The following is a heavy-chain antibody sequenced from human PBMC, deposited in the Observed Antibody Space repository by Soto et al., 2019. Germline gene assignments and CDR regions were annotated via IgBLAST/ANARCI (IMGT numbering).Heavy chain of an antibody. V-gene: IGHV4-59*01. CDR3: ARGTGTIQVIDY. J-gene: IGHJ4*02. CDR2: VSDSGRT. D-gene: IGHD1-1*01. Sequence: SETLSLTCTVSGGSLSTSYWTWIRQPPGRGLEWIGYVSDSGRTNYNPSLKSRVTVSVDTSQNQFSLKLSSVSAADTAVYYCARGTGTIQVIDYWGQGTLVTVSS. CDR1: GGSLSTSY.